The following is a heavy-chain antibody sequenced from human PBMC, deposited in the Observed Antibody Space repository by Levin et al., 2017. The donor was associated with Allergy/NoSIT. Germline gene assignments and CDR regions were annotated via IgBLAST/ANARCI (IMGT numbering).Heavy chain of an antibody. D-gene: IGHD5-12*01. CDR3: TRGYSGYYAEYFYH. CDR2: MRNKEYGEKT. J-gene: IGHJ1*01. CDR1: GFTFADYA. V-gene: IGHV3-49*04. Sequence: GGSLRLSCRASGFTFADYAMSWVRQAPGKGLEWVAFMRNKEYGEKTEYAASAQGRFTISRDDSKSIAKLQMNSLTTEDTAVYYSTRGYSGYYAEYFYHWGQGTLVNVSS.